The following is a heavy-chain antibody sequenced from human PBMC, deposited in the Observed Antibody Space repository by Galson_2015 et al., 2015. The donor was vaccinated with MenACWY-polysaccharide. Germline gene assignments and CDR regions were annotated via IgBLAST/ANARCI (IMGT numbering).Heavy chain of an antibody. CDR1: GFTFSSFW. Sequence: SLRLSCAASGFTFSSFWMSWVRQAPGKGLEWVANIKQDESEKYYVDSVKGRFTISRDNAKNSLYLQMNSLRAKDTAVYYCARDVYGGHFDYWGQGTLVTVSS. D-gene: IGHD4-23*01. J-gene: IGHJ4*02. CDR2: IKQDESEK. V-gene: IGHV3-7*01. CDR3: ARDVYGGHFDY.